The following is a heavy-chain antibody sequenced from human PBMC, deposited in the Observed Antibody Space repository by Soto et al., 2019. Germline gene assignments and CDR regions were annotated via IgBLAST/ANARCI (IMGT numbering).Heavy chain of an antibody. CDR2: IYHSGST. CDR3: ARVKGAAVRGVIFDWFDP. CDR1: GCSISSGGYS. V-gene: IGHV4-30-2*01. D-gene: IGHD3-10*01. Sequence: SETLSLTCAFSGCSISSGGYSLSWIRQPPGKGLEWIGYIYHSGSTYYNPSLKSRVTISVDRSKNQFSLKLSSVTAADTAVYYCARVKGAAVRGVIFDWFDPWGQGTLVTV. J-gene: IGHJ5*02.